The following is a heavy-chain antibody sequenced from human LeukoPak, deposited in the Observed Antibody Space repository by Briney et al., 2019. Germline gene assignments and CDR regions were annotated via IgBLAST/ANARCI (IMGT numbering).Heavy chain of an antibody. V-gene: IGHV1-18*01. CDR3: VRETRWFGELLSFDP. J-gene: IGHJ5*02. CDR1: GYTFTSYG. CDR2: ISAYNGNT. Sequence: ASVKVSCKASGYTFTSYGISWVRQAPGQGLEWMGWISAYNGNTNYAQKLQGRVTMTTDTSTTTAYMELRSLRSDDTAVYYCVRETRWFGELLSFDPWGQGTLVSVSS. D-gene: IGHD3-10*01.